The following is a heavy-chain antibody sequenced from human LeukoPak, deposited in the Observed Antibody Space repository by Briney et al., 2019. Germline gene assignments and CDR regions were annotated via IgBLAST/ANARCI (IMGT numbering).Heavy chain of an antibody. Sequence: SETLSLTCTGSGYSISSGYYWGWIRQSPEKGLAWIGSIYHSGSTYYDPSLKSRVTISVDTSKNQFSLKLSSVTAADTAVYYCARGRGSSRTYYYYYYMDVWGKGTTVTVSS. CDR2: IYHSGST. D-gene: IGHD6-13*01. J-gene: IGHJ6*03. V-gene: IGHV4-38-2*02. CDR3: ARGRGSSRTYYYYYYMDV. CDR1: GYSISSGYY.